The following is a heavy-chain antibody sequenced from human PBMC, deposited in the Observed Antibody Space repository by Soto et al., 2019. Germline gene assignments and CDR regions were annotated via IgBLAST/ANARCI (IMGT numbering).Heavy chain of an antibody. D-gene: IGHD2-15*01. Sequence: SSVKVSCKASGGTFSSYAISWVRQAPGQGLEWMGGIIPIFGTANYAQKFRGRVTITADESTSTAYMELSSLRSEDTAVYYCARDEMLAAVLHSYGMDVWGQGTTVTVSS. CDR2: IIPIFGTA. J-gene: IGHJ6*02. V-gene: IGHV1-69*13. CDR1: GGTFSSYA. CDR3: ARDEMLAAVLHSYGMDV.